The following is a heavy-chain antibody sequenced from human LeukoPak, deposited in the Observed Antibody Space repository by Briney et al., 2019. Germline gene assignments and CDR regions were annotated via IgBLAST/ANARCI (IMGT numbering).Heavy chain of an antibody. CDR2: INPNTGVT. J-gene: IGHJ5*02. D-gene: IGHD4-23*01. Sequence: ASVKVSCKASGYAFTSYDLNWVRQAAGQGLEWMGWINPNTGVTDYAQKFQGRLTMTRDTSRVTAYMELSSLRSEDTAVYYCARDYGSHSGWFDPWGQGTLVTVSS. CDR1: GYAFTSYD. V-gene: IGHV1-8*01. CDR3: ARDYGSHSGWFDP.